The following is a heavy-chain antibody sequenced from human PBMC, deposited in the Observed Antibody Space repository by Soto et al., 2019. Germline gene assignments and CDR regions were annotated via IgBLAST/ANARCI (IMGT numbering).Heavy chain of an antibody. J-gene: IGHJ4*02. D-gene: IGHD2-2*01. Sequence: ASVKVSCKASGYTFTSYYMHWVRQAPGQGLEWMGIINPSGGSTSYAQKFQGRVTMTRDTSTSTVYMELSSLRSEDTAVYYCARSRRVPATAIRAWSLDYWDQGTLVTVSS. V-gene: IGHV1-46*01. CDR1: GYTFTSYY. CDR2: INPSGGST. CDR3: ARSRRVPATAIRAWSLDY.